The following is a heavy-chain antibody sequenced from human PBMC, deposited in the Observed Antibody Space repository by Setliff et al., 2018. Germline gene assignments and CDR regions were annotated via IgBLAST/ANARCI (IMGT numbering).Heavy chain of an antibody. V-gene: IGHV4-31*03. CDR2: IHHSGET. CDR3: ARARDGIDFDYFDY. CDR1: GDSIRRGDY. Sequence: PSETLSLTCTVSGDSIRRGDYWSWIRQHPGKGLEWIGYIHHSGETFYNPSLRSRVIISVDTSKNQFSLKVTSLIAADTAVYYCARARDGIDFDYFDYWGRGTPVTDSS. J-gene: IGHJ4*02.